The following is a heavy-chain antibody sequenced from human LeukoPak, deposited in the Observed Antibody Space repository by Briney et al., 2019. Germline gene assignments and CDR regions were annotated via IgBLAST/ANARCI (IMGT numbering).Heavy chain of an antibody. CDR2: IYYSGST. CDR3: ARAQRAAGLFDY. D-gene: IGHD6-13*01. V-gene: IGHV4-59*01. Sequence: PSETLSPTCTVSGGSISSYYWSWIRQPPGKGLEWIGYIYYSGSTNYNPSLKSRVTISVDTSKNQFSLKLSSVTAADTAVYYCARAQRAAGLFDYWGQGTLVTVSS. J-gene: IGHJ4*02. CDR1: GGSISSYY.